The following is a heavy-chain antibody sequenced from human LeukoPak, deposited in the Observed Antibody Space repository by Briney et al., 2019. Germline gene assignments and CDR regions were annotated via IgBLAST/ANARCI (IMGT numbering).Heavy chain of an antibody. CDR2: IYPGDSDT. Sequence: GGSLQISCKGSGYHFTSYWIGWVRPVPGKGLEGMGIIYPGDSDTKDSPSFQGQVTISADKSISTAYLQWSSLKASDTAMYYCARPKAYSSGYDYWGQGTLVTVSS. CDR1: GYHFTSYW. J-gene: IGHJ4*02. CDR3: ARPKAYSSGYDY. D-gene: IGHD6-19*01. V-gene: IGHV5-51*01.